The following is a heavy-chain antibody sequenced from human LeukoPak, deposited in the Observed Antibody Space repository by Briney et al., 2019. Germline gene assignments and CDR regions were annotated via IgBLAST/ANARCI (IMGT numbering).Heavy chain of an antibody. CDR3: AKLVAVAGRNY. Sequence: PGGSLRLSCAASGFTFSNYAMSWVRQAPGKGLEWVSGFSGSGGSTYYADSVKGRFTISRDNSKNTLYLQMNSLRAEDTAVYYCAKLVAVAGRNYWGQGTLVTVSS. V-gene: IGHV3-23*01. CDR2: FSGSGGST. J-gene: IGHJ4*02. CDR1: GFTFSNYA. D-gene: IGHD6-19*01.